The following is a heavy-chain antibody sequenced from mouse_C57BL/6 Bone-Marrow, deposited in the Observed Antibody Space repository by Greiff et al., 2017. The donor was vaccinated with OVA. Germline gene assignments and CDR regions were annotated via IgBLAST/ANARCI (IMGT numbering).Heavy chain of an antibody. CDR2: IDPSDSYT. V-gene: IGHV1-69*01. J-gene: IGHJ2*01. CDR3: AREGAQATLVDY. Sequence: QVQLKQPGAELVMPGASVKLSCKASGYTFTSYWMHWVKQRPGQGLEWIGEIDPSDSYTNYNQKFKGKSTLTVDKSSSTAYMQLSSLTSEDSAVYYCAREGAQATLVDYWGQGTTLTVSS. D-gene: IGHD3-2*02. CDR1: GYTFTSYW.